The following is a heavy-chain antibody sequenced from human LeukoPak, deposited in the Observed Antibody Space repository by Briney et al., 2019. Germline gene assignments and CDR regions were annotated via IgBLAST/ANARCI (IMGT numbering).Heavy chain of an antibody. CDR3: AKDSTKLGYFDWLPPLYGMDV. CDR2: ISYDVSNK. J-gene: IGHJ6*02. D-gene: IGHD3-9*01. Sequence: GRSLRLSCAASGFTFSGYGMHWVRQAPGKGLEWVAVISYDVSNKYYADSLRGRFTISRDNSKNTLYLQMNSPRAEDTAVYYCAKDSTKLGYFDWLPPLYGMDVWGQGTTVTVSS. V-gene: IGHV3-30*18. CDR1: GFTFSGYG.